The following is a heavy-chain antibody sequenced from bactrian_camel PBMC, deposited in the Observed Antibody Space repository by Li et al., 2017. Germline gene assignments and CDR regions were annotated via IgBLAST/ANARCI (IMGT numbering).Heavy chain of an antibody. V-gene: IGHV3S1*01. J-gene: IGHJ4*01. CDR1: EFTSNNYY. Sequence: QVQLVESGGGLVQPGGSLKLSCAASEFTSNNYYISWVRQAPGKGLEWVSVISGDGNYTYYVDSVKGRFTISRDNAKNTLYLQLNNLKTEDTAKYFCAWRAYYSGGYVLGQGTQVTVS. D-gene: IGHD2*01. CDR2: ISGDGNYT.